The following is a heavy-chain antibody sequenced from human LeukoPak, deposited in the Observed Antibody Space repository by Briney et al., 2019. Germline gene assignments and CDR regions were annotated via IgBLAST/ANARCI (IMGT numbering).Heavy chain of an antibody. CDR1: GYTFTGYY. CDR2: INPNSGGT. J-gene: IGHJ4*02. V-gene: IGHV1-2*06. D-gene: IGHD3-10*01. CDR3: ARDLSYYGSGSYYFDY. Sequence: GASVKVSCKASGYTFTGYYIHWVRQAPGQGLEWMGRINPNSGGTNYAQKFQGRVTMTRDTSISTAYMELSRLRSDDTAVYYCARDLSYYGSGSYYFDYWGQGTLVTVSS.